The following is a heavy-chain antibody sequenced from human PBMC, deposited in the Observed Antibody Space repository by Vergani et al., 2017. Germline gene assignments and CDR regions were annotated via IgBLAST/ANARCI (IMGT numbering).Heavy chain of an antibody. CDR1: GYTFTGYY. D-gene: IGHD6-19*01. CDR3: AGVIAVAGATKGFAY. V-gene: IGHV1-2*02. J-gene: IGHJ4*02. CDR2: INPNSGGT. Sequence: QVQLVQSGAEVKKPGASVKLSCKASGYTFTGYYMHWVRQAPGQGLEWMGCINPNSGGTNYAQKFQGRFTMTRDTSISTTYMELSRLRSDDTAVYYCAGVIAVAGATKGFAYWDRGPLVTVSA.